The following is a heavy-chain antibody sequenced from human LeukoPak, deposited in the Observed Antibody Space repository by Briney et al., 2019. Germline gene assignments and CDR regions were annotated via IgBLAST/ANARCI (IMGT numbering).Heavy chain of an antibody. D-gene: IGHD4-17*01. CDR1: GFTFSNYD. CDR3: ARVGYSDESIDY. Sequence: GGSLRLSCAASGFTFSNYDMSWVRQAPGKGLEYVSAISDSGGSTYYADSVKGRFTIPRDNSKNTLYLQMSSLRAEDTAVYYCARVGYSDESIDYWGQGTLVTVSS. CDR2: ISDSGGST. J-gene: IGHJ4*02. V-gene: IGHV3-23*01.